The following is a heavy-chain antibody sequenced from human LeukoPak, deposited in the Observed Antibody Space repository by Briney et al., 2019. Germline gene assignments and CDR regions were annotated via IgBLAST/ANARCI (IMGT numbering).Heavy chain of an antibody. Sequence: SETLSLTCTLSGYSISSGYYWGWIRQPPGKGLEWIGRIYTSGSTNYNPSLKSRVTMSVDTSKNQFSLKLSSVTAADTAVYYCAREGCSSTSCYFYYYYYMDVWGKGTTVTISS. V-gene: IGHV4-38-2*02. CDR3: AREGCSSTSCYFYYYYYMDV. CDR2: IYTSGST. J-gene: IGHJ6*03. CDR1: GYSISSGYY. D-gene: IGHD2-2*01.